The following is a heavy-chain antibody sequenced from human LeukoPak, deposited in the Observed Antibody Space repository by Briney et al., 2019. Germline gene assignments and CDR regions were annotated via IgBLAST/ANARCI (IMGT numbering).Heavy chain of an antibody. CDR3: ARDAGYGYDRFDY. D-gene: IGHD5-18*01. J-gene: IGHJ4*02. CDR2: VSGSGGST. CDR1: GFTFSSYA. Sequence: GGSLRLSCAASGFTFSSYAMSWVRQAPGKGLEWVSAVSGSGGSTYYADSVKGRFTISRDNAKNSLYLQMNSLRAEDTAVYYCARDAGYGYDRFDYWGQGTQVTVSS. V-gene: IGHV3-23*01.